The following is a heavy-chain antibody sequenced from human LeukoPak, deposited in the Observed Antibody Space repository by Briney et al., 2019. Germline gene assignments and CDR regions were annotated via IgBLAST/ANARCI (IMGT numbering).Heavy chain of an antibody. J-gene: IGHJ4*02. D-gene: IGHD3-10*01. Sequence: GESLKISCKTSGYSLTSYWIGWVRQMPGKGLEWIGVIYPRDSDTRYSPSFQGLVTISADKSIRTAYLQWSSLKASDTAMYYCARENFGSVAHGGQGTLVTVSS. CDR2: IYPRDSDT. CDR3: ARENFGSVAH. CDR1: GYSLTSYW. V-gene: IGHV5-51*01.